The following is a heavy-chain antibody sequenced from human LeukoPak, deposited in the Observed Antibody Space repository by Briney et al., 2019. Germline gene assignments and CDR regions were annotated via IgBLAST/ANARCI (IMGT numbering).Heavy chain of an antibody. V-gene: IGHV4-34*01. CDR1: GGSFSGYY. D-gene: IGHD2-15*01. Sequence: PSETLSLTCAVYGGSFSGYYWSWIRQPPGKGLEWIGEINHSGSTNYNPSLKSRVTISVDTSKSQFSLKLSSVTAADTAVYYCARGSWDIVVVVAAMGFDYWGQGTLVTVFS. CDR2: INHSGST. CDR3: ARGSWDIVVVVAAMGFDY. J-gene: IGHJ4*02.